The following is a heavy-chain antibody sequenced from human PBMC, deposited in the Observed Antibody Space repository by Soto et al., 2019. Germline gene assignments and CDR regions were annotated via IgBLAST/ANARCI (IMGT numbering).Heavy chain of an antibody. V-gene: IGHV3-9*01. CDR3: AEDIERAMDPSWFDP. D-gene: IGHD5-18*01. CDR1: GFTLDDYS. J-gene: IGHJ5*02. CDR2: ISWNSGSI. Sequence: GGSLRLSCAASGFTLDDYSMHWVRQAPGKGLEWVPGISWNSGSIGYADSVKGRITISRDNAKKPLYLKMHSLRDEDTALYYCAEDIERAMDPSWFDPWGQGTLVTFSS.